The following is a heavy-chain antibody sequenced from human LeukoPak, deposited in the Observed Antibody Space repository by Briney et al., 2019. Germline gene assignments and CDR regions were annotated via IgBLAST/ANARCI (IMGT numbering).Heavy chain of an antibody. D-gene: IGHD3-22*01. Sequence: PGGSLRLSCAASGFTFSSYAMNWVRQAPGKGLEWVSAISGGGGTTYYADSVKGRFTISRDNSKNTLYLQMDSLRVEDTAVYYCARNRGATGYYWVDYWGQGTLVSVSS. CDR3: ARNRGATGYYWVDY. J-gene: IGHJ4*02. CDR2: ISGGGGTT. V-gene: IGHV3-23*01. CDR1: GFTFSSYA.